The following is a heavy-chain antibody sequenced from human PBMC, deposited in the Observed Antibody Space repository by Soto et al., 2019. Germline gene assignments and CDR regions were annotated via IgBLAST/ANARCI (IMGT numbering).Heavy chain of an antibody. CDR3: AKDLAEGDGY. CDR1: VCTFDDYA. CDR2: TSWDGGST. Sequence: WGSLRLSCASSVCTFDDYAMHCVRHSPGKWLEWIALTSWDGGSTFYADSVKGRFTISRDNSKNSLYLEMSSLRPDDTALYYCAKDLAEGDGYWGRATLVRVSS. J-gene: IGHJ4*02. V-gene: IGHV3-43*01.